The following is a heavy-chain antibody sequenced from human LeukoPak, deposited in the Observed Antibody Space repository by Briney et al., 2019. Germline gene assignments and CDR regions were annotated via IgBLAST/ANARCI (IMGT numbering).Heavy chain of an antibody. CDR1: GYSISSGYY. J-gene: IGHJ6*03. Sequence: SETLSLTCAVSGYSISSGYYWGWIRQPPGKGLEWIGSIYHSGSTYYNPSLKSRVTISVDTAKNQFSLKLSSVTAADTAVYYCARVFPTGHYYYMDVWGKGTTVTVSS. CDR2: IYHSGST. D-gene: IGHD1-1*01. CDR3: ARVFPTGHYYYMDV. V-gene: IGHV4-38-2*01.